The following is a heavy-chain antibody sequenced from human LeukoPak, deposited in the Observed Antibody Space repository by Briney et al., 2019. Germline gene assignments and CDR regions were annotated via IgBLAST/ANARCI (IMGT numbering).Heavy chain of an antibody. J-gene: IGHJ4*02. Sequence: PGRSLRLSCTASGFSFDDYAMHWVRQAPGKGLQWVSGIGWNGGGIVYADSVKGRFTISRDNAKNSLYLQMNSLGVEDTALYYRVKLTSAGFVDYWGRGTLVTVSS. V-gene: IGHV3-9*01. D-gene: IGHD6-13*01. CDR1: GFSFDDYA. CDR2: IGWNGGGI. CDR3: VKLTSAGFVDY.